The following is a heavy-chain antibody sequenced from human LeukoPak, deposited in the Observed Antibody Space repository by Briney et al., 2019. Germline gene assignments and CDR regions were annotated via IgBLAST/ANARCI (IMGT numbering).Heavy chain of an antibody. CDR2: INPNSGAT. V-gene: IGHV1-2*02. Sequence: VASVKVSCKASGYTFSGYFMHWVRQAPGQGLEWMGWINPNSGATNYAQKFQGRVTMTRDTSISTAYMELSRLRSDDTAVYYCASGERAYGSGSYPDYYYYYMDVWGKGTTVTISS. D-gene: IGHD3-10*01. CDR3: ASGERAYGSGSYPDYYYYYMDV. CDR1: GYTFSGYF. J-gene: IGHJ6*03.